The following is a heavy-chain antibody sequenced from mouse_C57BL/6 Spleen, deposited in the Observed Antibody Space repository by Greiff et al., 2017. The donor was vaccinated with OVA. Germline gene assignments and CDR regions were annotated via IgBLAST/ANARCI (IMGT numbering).Heavy chain of an antibody. Sequence: QVQLQQPGAELVKPGASVKLSCKASGSTFTSYWMQWVKQRPGQGLEWIGEFDPSDSYTNNNQKFKGKATLTVDTSSSTAYMQLSSLTSEDSAVYYCARWESNYVAYWGQGTLVTVSA. CDR2: FDPSDSYT. J-gene: IGHJ3*01. CDR3: ARWESNYVAY. V-gene: IGHV1-50*01. CDR1: GSTFTSYW. D-gene: IGHD2-5*01.